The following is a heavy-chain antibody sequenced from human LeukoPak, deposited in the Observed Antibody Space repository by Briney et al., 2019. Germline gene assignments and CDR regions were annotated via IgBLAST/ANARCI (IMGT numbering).Heavy chain of an antibody. Sequence: PGGSLRLSCAASGFTFSSYAMSWVRQAPGKGLEWVSAISGSGGSTYYADAVKGRFTISRDNSKDTLYLQINNPRAEDTAVYYRAKEIVVVPAATNWFDPWGQGTLVTVSP. V-gene: IGHV3-23*01. J-gene: IGHJ5*02. CDR3: AKEIVVVPAATNWFDP. CDR2: ISGSGGST. CDR1: GFTFSSYA. D-gene: IGHD2-2*01.